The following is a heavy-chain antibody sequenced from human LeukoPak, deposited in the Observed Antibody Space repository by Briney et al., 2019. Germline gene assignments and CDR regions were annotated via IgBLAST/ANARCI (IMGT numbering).Heavy chain of an antibody. CDR3: ARGEWQWLVLGAFDI. CDR2: INAGNGNT. CDR1: GYTFTSYA. Sequence: ASVKVSCKASGYTFTSYAMHWVRQAPGQRLEWMGWINAGNGNTKYSQEFQGRVTITRDTSASTAYMELSSLRSEDMAVYYCARGEWQWLVLGAFDIWGQGTMVTVSS. V-gene: IGHV1-3*03. J-gene: IGHJ3*02. D-gene: IGHD6-19*01.